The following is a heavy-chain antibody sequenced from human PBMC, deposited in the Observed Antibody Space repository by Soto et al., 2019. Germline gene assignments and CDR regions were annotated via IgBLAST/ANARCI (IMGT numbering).Heavy chain of an antibody. CDR3: ARSIVLVTALHY. J-gene: IGHJ4*02. Sequence: ASVKVSCKASGYTFTSYAMHWVRQAPGQRLEWMGWINAGNGNTKYSQKFQGRVTITRDTSASTAYMELSSLRSEDTAFYYCARSIVLVTALHYWDQGTLVTVS. D-gene: IGHD2-21*02. CDR2: INAGNGNT. CDR1: GYTFTSYA. V-gene: IGHV1-3*01.